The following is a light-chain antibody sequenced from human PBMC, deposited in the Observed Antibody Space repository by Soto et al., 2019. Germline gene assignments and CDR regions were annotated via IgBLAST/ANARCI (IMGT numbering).Light chain of an antibody. Sequence: EFVLTQSPRTLSLSPGERATLSCRASQTVRNNYLAWYQQKPGQAPRLLIYDASSRATGIPDRFSGGGSGTDFTLTISRMEPEDFAVYCCQQYGSSPRTFGQGTKVDIK. CDR2: DAS. CDR1: QTVRNNY. J-gene: IGKJ1*01. V-gene: IGKV3-20*01. CDR3: QQYGSSPRT.